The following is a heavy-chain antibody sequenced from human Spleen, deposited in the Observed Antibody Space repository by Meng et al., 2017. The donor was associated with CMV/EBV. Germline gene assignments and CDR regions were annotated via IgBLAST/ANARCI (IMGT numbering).Heavy chain of an antibody. CDR1: RTTFPSYY. Sequence: SCKASRTTFPSYYVHWVRQAPGQGLEWMGIINPSGGNAGYAQKFQGRVTMTRDTSTTTVYMELSSLGSDDTAVYYCARELRDTYNFDYWGQGTLVTVSS. D-gene: IGHD3-3*01. V-gene: IGHV1-46*01. CDR3: ARELRDTYNFDY. J-gene: IGHJ4*02. CDR2: INPSGGNA.